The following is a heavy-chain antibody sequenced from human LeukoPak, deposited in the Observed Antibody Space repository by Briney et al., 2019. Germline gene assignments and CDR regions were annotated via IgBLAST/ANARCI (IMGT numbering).Heavy chain of an antibody. Sequence: SETLSLTCAVYGGSFSGYYWSWIRQPPGKGLEWIGEINHSGSTNYNPSLKSRVTISVDTSKNQFSLKLSSVTAADTAVYYCARGNRGYSYGYRTPFDYWGQGTLVTVSP. V-gene: IGHV4-34*01. J-gene: IGHJ4*02. CDR2: INHSGST. CDR3: ARGNRGYSYGYRTPFDY. CDR1: GGSFSGYY. D-gene: IGHD5-18*01.